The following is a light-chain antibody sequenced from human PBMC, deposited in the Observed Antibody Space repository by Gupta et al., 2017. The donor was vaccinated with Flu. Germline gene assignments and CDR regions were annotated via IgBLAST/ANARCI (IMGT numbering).Light chain of an antibody. CDR1: SSDVGDFDS. CDR2: NVI. Sequence: ITVSCTGTSSDVGDFDSVSWYQQHPGKAPKLIIYNVIDRPSGVSIRFSGSKSGNTASLTISGLQPEDEADYYCSSFTSRNTYVFGTGTKVTVL. V-gene: IGLV2-14*03. CDR3: SSFTSRNTYV. J-gene: IGLJ1*01.